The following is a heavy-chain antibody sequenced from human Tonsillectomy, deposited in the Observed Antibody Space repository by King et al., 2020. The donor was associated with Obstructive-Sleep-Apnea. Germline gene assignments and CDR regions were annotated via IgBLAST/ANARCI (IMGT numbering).Heavy chain of an antibody. CDR1: GDSISSYY. V-gene: IGHV4-59*08. J-gene: IGHJ6*02. CDR2: IYYSWST. D-gene: IGHD1-26*01. Sequence: VQLQESGPGLVKPSETLSLTCTVSGDSISSYYCSWIRQPPGNGLEWSGYIYYSWSTNYNPSLKSRVTISVDTSKNQFSLKLSSVTAADTAVYYCARNTEHYYYYGMDVWGQGTTVTVSS. CDR3: ARNTEHYYYYGMDV.